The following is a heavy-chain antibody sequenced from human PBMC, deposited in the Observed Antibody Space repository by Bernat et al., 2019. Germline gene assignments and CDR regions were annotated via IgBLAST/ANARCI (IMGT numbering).Heavy chain of an antibody. Sequence: QVQLQESGPGLVKPAATLSLTCGVSGYFISNNYWWGWLRQPPGKGLEWIWHNYYSGRTYYNSSLKSRVTISVDTSKNQISLKLSSVTAVDTAVYYCARNYGSWLYYFDYWGQGTLVTVSS. CDR1: GYFISNNYW. CDR3: ARNYGSWLYYFDY. J-gene: IGHJ4*02. D-gene: IGHD3-10*01. CDR2: NYYSGRT. V-gene: IGHV4-28*01.